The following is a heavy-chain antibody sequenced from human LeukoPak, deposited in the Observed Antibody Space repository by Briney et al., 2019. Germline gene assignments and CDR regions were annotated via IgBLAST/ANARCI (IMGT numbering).Heavy chain of an antibody. V-gene: IGHV1-2*02. CDR2: INPNSGGT. J-gene: IGHJ5*02. CDR1: GYTFTGYY. CDR3: ARDDYCYDSSGRTSNWFDP. D-gene: IGHD3-22*01. Sequence: ASVKVSCKASGYTFTGYYMHWVRQAPGQGLEWMGWINPNSGGTNYAQKFQGRVTMTRDTSISTAYMELSRLRSDDTAVYYCARDDYCYDSSGRTSNWFDPWGQGTLVTVSS.